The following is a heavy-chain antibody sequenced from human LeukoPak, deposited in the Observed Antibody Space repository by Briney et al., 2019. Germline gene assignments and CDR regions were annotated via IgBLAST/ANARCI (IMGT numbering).Heavy chain of an antibody. CDR3: ARVVASGSSWYFEPLYYFDY. CDR2: ISAYNGNT. J-gene: IGHJ4*02. CDR1: GYTFTSYG. D-gene: IGHD6-13*01. Sequence: GASVKVSCKASGYTFTSYGISLVRQAPGQGLEWMGWISAYNGNTNYAQKLQGRVTMTTDTSTSTAYMELRSLRSDDTAEYYCARVVASGSSWYFEPLYYFDYWGQGTLVTVSS. V-gene: IGHV1-18*01.